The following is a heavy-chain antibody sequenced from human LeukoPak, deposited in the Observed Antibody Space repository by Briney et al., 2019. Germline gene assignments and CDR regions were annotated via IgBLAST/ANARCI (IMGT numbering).Heavy chain of an antibody. D-gene: IGHD6-19*01. CDR2: IYYSGST. Sequence: PSETLSLTCTVSGGSISSSSYYWGWIRQPPGTGLEWIGSIYYSGSTYYNPSLKSRVTISVDTSKNQFSLKLSSVTAADTAVYYCARGMRQWLTHAFDIWGQGTMVTVSS. CDR1: GGSISSSSYY. CDR3: ARGMRQWLTHAFDI. J-gene: IGHJ3*02. V-gene: IGHV4-39*07.